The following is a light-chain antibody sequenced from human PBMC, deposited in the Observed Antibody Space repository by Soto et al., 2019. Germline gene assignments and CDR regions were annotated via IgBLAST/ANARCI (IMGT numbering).Light chain of an antibody. V-gene: IGKV1-5*03. J-gene: IGKJ1*01. CDR3: QQFHSFSPT. CDR2: KAS. CDR1: QSISSW. Sequence: DIQMTQSPSTLSASVGDRVTITCRASQSISSWLAWYQQKPGKAPKLLIYKASSIESGGPSRFSGSGSGTEFTLTISSLQPDYFATYYCQQFHSFSPTFGQGTKVEIK.